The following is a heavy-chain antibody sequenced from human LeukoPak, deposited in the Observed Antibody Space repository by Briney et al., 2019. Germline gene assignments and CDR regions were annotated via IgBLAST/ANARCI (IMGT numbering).Heavy chain of an antibody. CDR2: ISSSSSYI. D-gene: IGHD5-18*01. CDR3: ARASTQPDTEDY. V-gene: IGHV3-21*01. Sequence: GGSLRLSCAASGFTFSSYSMNWVRQAPGKGLEWVSSISSSSSYIYYADSVKGRFTISRDYAKNSLYLQMNSLRAEDTAVYYCARASTQPDTEDYWGQGTLVTVSS. CDR1: GFTFSSYS. J-gene: IGHJ4*02.